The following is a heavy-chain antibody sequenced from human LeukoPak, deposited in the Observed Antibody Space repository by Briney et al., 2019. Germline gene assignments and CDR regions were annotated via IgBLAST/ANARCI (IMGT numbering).Heavy chain of an antibody. Sequence: PGASVKVSCKVSGYTLTELSMHWVRQAPGKGLEWMGGFDPEDGETIYAQKFQGRVTMTEDTSTDTAYMELSSLRSEDTAVYYCATEDSSETRHDAFDIWGQGTMVTVSS. D-gene: IGHD3-22*01. CDR2: FDPEDGET. J-gene: IGHJ3*02. CDR1: GYTLTELS. CDR3: ATEDSSETRHDAFDI. V-gene: IGHV1-24*01.